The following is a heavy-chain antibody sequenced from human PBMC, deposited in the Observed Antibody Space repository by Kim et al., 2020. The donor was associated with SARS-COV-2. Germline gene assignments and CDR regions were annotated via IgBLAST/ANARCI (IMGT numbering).Heavy chain of an antibody. CDR1: GGSFSGYY. Sequence: SETLSLTCAVYGGSFSGYYWSWIRQPPGKGLEWIGEINHSGSTNYNPSLKSRVTISVDTSKNQFSLKLSSVTAADTAVYYCARDSDTAMVNAVGFFDYWGQGTLVTVSS. J-gene: IGHJ4*02. D-gene: IGHD5-18*01. V-gene: IGHV4-34*01. CDR2: INHSGST. CDR3: ARDSDTAMVNAVGFFDY.